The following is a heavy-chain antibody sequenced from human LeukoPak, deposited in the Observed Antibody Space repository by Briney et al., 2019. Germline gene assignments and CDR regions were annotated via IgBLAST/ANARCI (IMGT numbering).Heavy chain of an antibody. CDR1: GGSFSGYY. D-gene: IGHD5-18*01. CDR3: ARVSKSRRGYGYGYLVDY. J-gene: IGHJ4*02. V-gene: IGHV4-34*01. Sequence: PSETLSLTCAVYGGSFSGYYWSWVRQPPGKGLEWIGEINHSGSTNYNPSLKSRVTISVDTSKNQFSLKLSSVTAADTAVYYCARVSKSRRGYGYGYLVDYWGQGTLVTVSS. CDR2: INHSGST.